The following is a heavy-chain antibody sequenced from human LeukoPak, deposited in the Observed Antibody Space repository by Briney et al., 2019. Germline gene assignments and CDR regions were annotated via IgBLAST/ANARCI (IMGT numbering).Heavy chain of an antibody. CDR3: ARAKVGRPDAFDI. Sequence: ASVKVSCKASGYTFTSYAMHWVRQAPGQRLEWMGWINAGNGNTKYSQKFQGRVTITRDTSASTAYMELSSLRSEDTAVYYCARAKVGRPDAFDIWGQGTMVTVSS. V-gene: IGHV1-3*01. CDR1: GYTFTSYA. D-gene: IGHD1-26*01. J-gene: IGHJ3*02. CDR2: INAGNGNT.